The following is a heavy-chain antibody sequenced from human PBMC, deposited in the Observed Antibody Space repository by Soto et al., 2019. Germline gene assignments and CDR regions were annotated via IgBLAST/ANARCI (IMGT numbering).Heavy chain of an antibody. CDR1: GGTFSSYA. V-gene: IGHV1-69*06. CDR3: ARDRRADGASSGYYLYDYYGMGV. D-gene: IGHD3-22*01. J-gene: IGHJ6*02. Sequence: QVQLVQSGAEVKKPGSSVKVSCKASGGTFSSYAISWVRQAPGQGLEWMGGIIPIFGTANYAQKFQGRVTITADKSTSTAYMELSGLRSEDTAVYYCARDRRADGASSGYYLYDYYGMGVWGQVTTVTVSS. CDR2: IIPIFGTA.